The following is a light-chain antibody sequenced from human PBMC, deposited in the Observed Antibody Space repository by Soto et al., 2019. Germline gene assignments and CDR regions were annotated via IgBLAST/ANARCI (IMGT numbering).Light chain of an antibody. CDR3: SSYTSSSTLSV. CDR1: SSDVGGYNY. V-gene: IGLV2-14*01. Sequence: QSALTQPASVSGSPGQSITISCTGTSSDVGGYNYVSWYQQHPGKAPKLMIYDVSNRPSGVSNRFSGSKSGNTASLTISGLQAEDEADYYCSSYTSSSTLSVFVTGSKVPVL. J-gene: IGLJ1*01. CDR2: DVS.